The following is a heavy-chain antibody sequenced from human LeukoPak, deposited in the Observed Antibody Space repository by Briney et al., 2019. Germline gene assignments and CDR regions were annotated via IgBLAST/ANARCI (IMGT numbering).Heavy chain of an antibody. D-gene: IGHD5-24*01. CDR1: GYTFTGYY. Sequence: ASLKVSCKASGYTFTGYYMHWVRQAPGQGLEWMGWINPNSGGTNYAQKFQGRVTMTRDTSISTAYMELSRLRSDDTAVYYCARLVRWLQAFDYWGQGTLVTVSS. J-gene: IGHJ4*02. CDR2: INPNSGGT. V-gene: IGHV1-2*02. CDR3: ARLVRWLQAFDY.